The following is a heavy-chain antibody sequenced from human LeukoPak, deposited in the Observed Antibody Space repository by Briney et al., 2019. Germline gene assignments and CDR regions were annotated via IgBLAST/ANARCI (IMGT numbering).Heavy chain of an antibody. CDR3: ARDQGYSSSWLPDAFDI. V-gene: IGHV3-23*01. CDR1: GFVFRSYA. CDR2: ISSSGGST. J-gene: IGHJ3*02. Sequence: GGSLRLSCAASGFVFRSYAMSWVRQAPGKGLEWVSGISSSGGSTYHADSVKGRFTISRDNSKNTLYLQMNSLRAEDTAVYYCARDQGYSSSWLPDAFDIWGQGTMVTVSS. D-gene: IGHD6-13*01.